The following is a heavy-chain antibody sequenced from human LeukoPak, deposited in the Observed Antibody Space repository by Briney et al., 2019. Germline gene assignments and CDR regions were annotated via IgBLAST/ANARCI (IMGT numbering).Heavy chain of an antibody. J-gene: IGHJ3*02. CDR2: IYHSGST. CDR1: GYSISSGYY. Sequence: SETLSLTCAVSGYSISSGYYWGWIRQPPGKGLEWIGSIYHSGSTYYNPSLKSRVTISVDTSKNQFSLKLSSVTAADTAVYYCARVTGDPDAFDIWGQGTMVTVSS. V-gene: IGHV4-38-2*01. D-gene: IGHD7-27*01. CDR3: ARVTGDPDAFDI.